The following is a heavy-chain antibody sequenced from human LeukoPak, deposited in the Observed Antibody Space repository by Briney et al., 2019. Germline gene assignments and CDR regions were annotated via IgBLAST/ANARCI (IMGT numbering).Heavy chain of an antibody. CDR1: GFTFSDSV. Sequence: GGSLKLSCYVSGFTFSDSVIHWVRHAAGKGLECVVRIRSKTKSGETAYAASVKGRFTISRDDSKDTAYLQMNSLKPEDTAVYYCTSPAHDFDIWSGYYSLWGHGTQVTVSS. J-gene: IGHJ4*01. CDR3: TSPAHDFDIWSGYYSL. D-gene: IGHD3-3*01. V-gene: IGHV3-73*01. CDR2: IRSKTKSGET.